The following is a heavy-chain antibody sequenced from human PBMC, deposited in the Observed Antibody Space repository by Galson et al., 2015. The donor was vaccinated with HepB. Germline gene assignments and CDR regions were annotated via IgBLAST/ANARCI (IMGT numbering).Heavy chain of an antibody. CDR3: ARDPPLGTPLDY. D-gene: IGHD7-27*01. J-gene: IGHJ4*02. CDR2: ISTISTYI. CDR1: GFTFSNYN. V-gene: IGHV3-21*01. Sequence: SLRLSCAASGFTFSNYNMNWVRQPPGKGLEWVSSISTISTYIYYADSVKGRFTISRDNAKNSLYLQMNSLRAEDTAVYYCARDPPLGTPLDYWGQGILVTVSS.